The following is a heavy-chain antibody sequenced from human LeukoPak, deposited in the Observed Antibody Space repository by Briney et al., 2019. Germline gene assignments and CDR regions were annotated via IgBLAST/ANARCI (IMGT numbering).Heavy chain of an antibody. Sequence: GGSLRLSCAASGFTFSSYWMSWVRQAPGKGLEWVANIKQDGSEKYYVDSVKGRFTISRDNAKNSLYLQMNSLRAEDTALYYCAKDMPYSSGWATFDYWGQGTLVTVSS. CDR3: AKDMPYSSGWATFDY. CDR1: GFTFSSYW. CDR2: IKQDGSEK. J-gene: IGHJ4*02. D-gene: IGHD6-19*01. V-gene: IGHV3-7*03.